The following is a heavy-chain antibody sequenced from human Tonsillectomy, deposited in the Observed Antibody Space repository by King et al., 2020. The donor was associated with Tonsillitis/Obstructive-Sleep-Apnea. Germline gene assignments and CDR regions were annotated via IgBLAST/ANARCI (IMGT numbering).Heavy chain of an antibody. V-gene: IGHV5-51*01. CDR1: GYSFTSYW. CDR2: IYPGDSDT. CDR3: ARHPEEFEWEISDAFAI. D-gene: IGHD1-26*01. J-gene: IGHJ3*02. Sequence: EVQLVESGAEVKKTGESLKISCKGSGYSFTSYWIGWVRQMPGKGLEWMGNIYPGDSDTRYSPSFHGQVTISADKSISTAYLQWSSLKASDTAMYYCARHPEEFEWEISDAFAIWGQGTMVTVSS.